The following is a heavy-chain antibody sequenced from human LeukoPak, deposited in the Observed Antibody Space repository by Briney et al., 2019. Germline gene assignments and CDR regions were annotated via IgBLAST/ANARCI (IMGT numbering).Heavy chain of an antibody. V-gene: IGHV1-18*01. CDR2: ISAYNGNT. CDR1: GYTFTSYG. D-gene: IGHD3-22*01. Sequence: ASVKVSCKASGYTFTSYGISWVRQAPGQGLEWMGWISAYNGNTNYAQKLQGRVTMTTDTSTSTAYMELRSLRSDDTAVNYCARVCWARYYYDSSGTQNWFDPWGQGTLVTVSS. CDR3: ARVCWARYYYDSSGTQNWFDP. J-gene: IGHJ5*02.